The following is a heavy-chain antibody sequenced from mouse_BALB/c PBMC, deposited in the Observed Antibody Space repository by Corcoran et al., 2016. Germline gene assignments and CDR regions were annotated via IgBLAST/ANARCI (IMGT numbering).Heavy chain of an antibody. CDR3: ARVLYYTDY. V-gene: IGHV9-3-1*01. J-gene: IGHJ2*01. D-gene: IGHD1-1*01. CDR1: GYTSTNYG. CDR2: INTYTGEP. Sequence: QIQLVQSGPELKKPGETVKISCKASGYTSTNYGMNWVKQAPGKGLKWMGWINTYTGEPTYADDFKGRFAFSLETSASTAYLQINNLKNEDTATYFCARVLYYTDYWGQGTTLTVSS.